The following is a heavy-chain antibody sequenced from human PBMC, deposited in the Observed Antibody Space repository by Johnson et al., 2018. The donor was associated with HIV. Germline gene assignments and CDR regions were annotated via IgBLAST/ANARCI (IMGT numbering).Heavy chain of an antibody. CDR3: ALTGDPHHINAFDI. Sequence: VQLVESGGGVVRPGGSLRLSCAASGFTFDDDGMSWVRQAPGKGLAWVSGINWNGGCTGYAGSVKGRFPISRAISKNTLYLQMNSLRAEDTAVYYCALTGDPHHINAFDIWGQGTMVTVSS. V-gene: IGHV3-20*04. D-gene: IGHD7-27*01. J-gene: IGHJ3*02. CDR2: INWNGGCT. CDR1: GFTFDDDG.